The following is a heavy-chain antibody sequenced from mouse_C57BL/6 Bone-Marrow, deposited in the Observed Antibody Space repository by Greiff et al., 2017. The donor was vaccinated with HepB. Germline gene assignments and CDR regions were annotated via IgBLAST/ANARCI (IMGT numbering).Heavy chain of an antibody. Sequence: DVKLQESGGGLVKPGGSLKLSCAASGFTFSSYAMSWVRQTPEKRLEWVATISDGGSYTYYPDNVKGRFTISRDNAKNNLYLQMSHLKSEDTAMYYCARVRNGNYPYFDYWGQGTTLTVSS. CDR3: ARVRNGNYPYFDY. CDR1: GFTFSSYA. V-gene: IGHV5-4*03. J-gene: IGHJ2*01. D-gene: IGHD2-1*01. CDR2: ISDGGSYT.